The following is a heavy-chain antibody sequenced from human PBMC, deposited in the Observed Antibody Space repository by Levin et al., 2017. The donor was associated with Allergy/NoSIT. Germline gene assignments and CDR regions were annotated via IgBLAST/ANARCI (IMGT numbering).Heavy chain of an antibody. Sequence: GGSLRLSCAASGFTFSSYDMHWVRQATGKGLEWVSAIGTAGDTYYPGSVKGRFTISRENAKNSLYLQMNSLRAGDTAVYYCARGSYSSGWNLNPLDYWGQGTLVTVSS. V-gene: IGHV3-13*01. CDR3: ARGSYSSGWNLNPLDY. CDR1: GFTFSSYD. J-gene: IGHJ4*02. CDR2: IGTAGDT. D-gene: IGHD6-19*01.